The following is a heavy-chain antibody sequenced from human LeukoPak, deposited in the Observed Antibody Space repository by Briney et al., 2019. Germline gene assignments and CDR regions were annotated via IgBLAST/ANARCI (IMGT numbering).Heavy chain of an antibody. V-gene: IGHV1-18*01. CDR3: ARVSDGDDAFDI. CDR2: IRAYNGNT. CDR1: GYTFTSYG. D-gene: IGHD5-24*01. J-gene: IGHJ3*02. Sequence: ASVKVSCKASGYTFTSYGISWVRQAPGQGLERMGWIRAYNGNTNYAQKLQGRVTMTTDTSTSTAYMELRSLRADDTAVYYCARVSDGDDAFDIWDQGTMDTVSS.